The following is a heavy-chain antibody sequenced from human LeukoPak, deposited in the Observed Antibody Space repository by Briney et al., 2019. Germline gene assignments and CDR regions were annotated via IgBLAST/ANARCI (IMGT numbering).Heavy chain of an antibody. J-gene: IGHJ4*02. CDR1: GGSISSSSAY. Sequence: SETLSLTCTVSGGSISSSSAYWGWIRQPPGKGLEWIGSIYYSKNTYYNPSHKSRVTISADTSKNQFSLTLGSVSATDTAVYYCVSPRGFSYGYFDYWGQGTLVTVSS. V-gene: IGHV4-39*01. CDR3: VSPRGFSYGYFDY. CDR2: IYYSKNT. D-gene: IGHD5-18*01.